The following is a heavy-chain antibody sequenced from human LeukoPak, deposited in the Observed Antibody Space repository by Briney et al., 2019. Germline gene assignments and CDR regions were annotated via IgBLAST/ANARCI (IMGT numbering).Heavy chain of an antibody. V-gene: IGHV3-64*02. CDR3: ARVGDNDAFDI. Sequence: GGSLRLSCAPSGFTFSSYAMHWVRQTPGKGLEYVSAISSNGGNTYYADSVKGRFTISRDNSKNTLYLQMGCLRAEDMAVYYCARVGDNDAFDIWGQGTMVTVSS. J-gene: IGHJ3*02. CDR2: ISSNGGNT. D-gene: IGHD4-17*01. CDR1: GFTFSSYA.